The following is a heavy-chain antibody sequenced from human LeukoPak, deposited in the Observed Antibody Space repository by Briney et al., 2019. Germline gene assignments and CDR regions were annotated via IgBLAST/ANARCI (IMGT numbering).Heavy chain of an antibody. D-gene: IGHD3-10*01. CDR1: GGSISSYY. J-gene: IGHJ4*02. V-gene: IGHV4-4*09. Sequence: SETLSLTCTVSGGSISSYYWSWIRQPPGKGLEWIGYIYTSGSTNYNPSLKSRVTISVDTSKNQFSLKLSSVTAADTAVYYCARLRFGEFFDYWGQGTLVTVSS. CDR3: ARLRFGEFFDY. CDR2: IYTSGST.